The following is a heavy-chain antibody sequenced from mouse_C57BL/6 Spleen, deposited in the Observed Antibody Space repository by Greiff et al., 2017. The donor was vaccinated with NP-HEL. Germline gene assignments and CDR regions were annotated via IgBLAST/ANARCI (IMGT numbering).Heavy chain of an antibody. Sequence: VQLQQSGAELVKPGASVKMSCKASGYTFTSYWITWVKQRPGQGLEWIGDIYPGSGSTNYNEKFKSKATLTVDTSSSTAYMQLSSLTSEDSAVYYCARPDGSRHYFDYWGQGTTLTVSA. CDR1: GYTFTSYW. CDR2: IYPGSGST. CDR3: ARPDGSRHYFDY. D-gene: IGHD1-1*01. V-gene: IGHV1-55*01. J-gene: IGHJ2*01.